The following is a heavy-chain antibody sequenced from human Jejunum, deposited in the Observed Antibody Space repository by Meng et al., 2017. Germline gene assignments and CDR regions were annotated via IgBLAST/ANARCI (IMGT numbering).Heavy chain of an antibody. CDR3: ARASGSGF. D-gene: IGHD3-22*01. Sequence: EVQLLESGGGLLQPGGSMRLSCAASGLTFSTSAMSWVRQAPGKGLEWVSIISASGGSTYYADSVKGRFTISRDNSKNTLFLQMNSLRTEDTAVYYCARASGSGFWGQGTLVTVSS. CDR1: GLTFSTSA. V-gene: IGHV3-23*01. CDR2: ISASGGST. J-gene: IGHJ4*02.